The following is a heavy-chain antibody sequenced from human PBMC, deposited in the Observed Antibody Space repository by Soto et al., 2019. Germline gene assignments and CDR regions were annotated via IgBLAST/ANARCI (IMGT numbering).Heavy chain of an antibody. CDR3: AGTVMITFGGRRGWFDP. Sequence: QVQLQESGPGLVKPSGTLSLTCAVSSGSISSSNWWSWVRQPPGKGLEWIGEIYHSGSTNYNPSLKSRVTISVDKSKNQFSLKLSSVTAADTAVYYCAGTVMITFGGRRGWFDPWGQGTLVTVSS. CDR2: IYHSGST. V-gene: IGHV4-4*02. CDR1: SGSISSSNW. J-gene: IGHJ5*02. D-gene: IGHD3-16*01.